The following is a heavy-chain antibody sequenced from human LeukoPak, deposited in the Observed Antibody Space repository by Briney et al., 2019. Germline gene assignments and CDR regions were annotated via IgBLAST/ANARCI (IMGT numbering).Heavy chain of an antibody. D-gene: IGHD2-15*01. CDR2: INPSGGST. J-gene: IGHJ6*03. CDR1: GYTFTTYY. CDR3: ARGVVAATFYYYMDV. Sequence: ASVKVSCKASGYTFTTYYVHWVRQAPGQGLEWMGIINPSGGSTTYAQKFRGRLTMTRDMSTSTVYMELSSLRSEDTAVYYCARGVVAATFYYYMDVWGKGTTVTVSS. V-gene: IGHV1-46*01.